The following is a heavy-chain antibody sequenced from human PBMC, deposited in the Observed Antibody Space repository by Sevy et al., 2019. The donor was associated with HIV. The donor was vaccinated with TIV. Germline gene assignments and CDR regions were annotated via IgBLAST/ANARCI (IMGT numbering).Heavy chain of an antibody. J-gene: IGHJ3*02. CDR1: GFTFSSNW. CDR2: INSDGSST. CDR3: ARLIRFGSDAFDI. V-gene: IGHV3-74*01. D-gene: IGHD3-16*01. Sequence: GGSLRLSCAASGFTFSSNWMHWVRQAPGKGLVWVSRINSDGSSTSYADSVKGRFTISRDNAKNTLYLQMNSLRAEDTAVYYCARLIRFGSDAFDIWGQGTMVTVSS.